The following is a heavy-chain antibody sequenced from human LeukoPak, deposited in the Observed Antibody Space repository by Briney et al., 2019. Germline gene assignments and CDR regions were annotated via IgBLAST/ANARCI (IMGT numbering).Heavy chain of an antibody. CDR2: VGHNAAGT. J-gene: IGHJ6*02. CDR1: GFTFSDYS. Sequence: QSGGSLRLSCAASGFTFSDYSMSWVRQAPGKGLEWVAAVGHNAAGTYYADSVKGRFTVSRDNSRSTMYLQMNSLTAEDTAVYYCAKACLVATTPGRGMDVWGQGTTVAVSS. CDR3: AKACLVATTPGRGMDV. V-gene: IGHV3-23*01. D-gene: IGHD5-24*01.